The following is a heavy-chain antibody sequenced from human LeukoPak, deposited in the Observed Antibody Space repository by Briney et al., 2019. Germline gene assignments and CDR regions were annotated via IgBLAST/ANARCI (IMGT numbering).Heavy chain of an antibody. J-gene: IGHJ4*02. D-gene: IGHD2-15*01. V-gene: IGHV4-59*01. CDR3: ARGPLGYCSGGSCYFFDY. Sequence: TPSETLSLTCNVSGGSISSYYWSWIRQPPGKGPEWIGHIHYSGTTSYNPSLKSRVTILVDKSKNQFSLKLSSATAADTAVYYCARGPLGYCSGGSCYFFDYWGQGTLVTVSS. CDR2: IHYSGTT. CDR1: GGSISSYY.